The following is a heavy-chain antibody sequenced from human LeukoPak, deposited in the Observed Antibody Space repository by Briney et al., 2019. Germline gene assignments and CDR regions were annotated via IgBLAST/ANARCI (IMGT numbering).Heavy chain of an antibody. CDR1: GGSISSSNW. V-gene: IGHV4-4*02. D-gene: IGHD3-10*02. CDR3: ARASMVGFDY. CDR2: IYHSGST. J-gene: IGHJ4*02. Sequence: PSETLSLTCAVSGGSISSSNWWSWVRQPPGKGLEWIGEIYHSGSTNYNPSLTSRVTISVDKSKNQFSLKLSSVTAADTAVYYGARASMVGFDYWGQGTLVTVSS.